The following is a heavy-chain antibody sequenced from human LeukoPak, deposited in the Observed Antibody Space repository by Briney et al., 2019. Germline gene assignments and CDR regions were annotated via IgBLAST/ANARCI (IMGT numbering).Heavy chain of an antibody. V-gene: IGHV4-30-4*01. CDR1: GGSISSGDYY. Sequence: SETLSLTCTVSGGSISSGDYYWSWIRQPPGKGLEWIGYIYYSGSTYYNPSLRSRVTILVDTSKNQFSLKLSSVTAADTAVYYCAGSEHRYYYYGMDVWGQGTTATVSS. CDR2: IYYSGST. D-gene: IGHD3-10*01. CDR3: AGSEHRYYYYGMDV. J-gene: IGHJ6*02.